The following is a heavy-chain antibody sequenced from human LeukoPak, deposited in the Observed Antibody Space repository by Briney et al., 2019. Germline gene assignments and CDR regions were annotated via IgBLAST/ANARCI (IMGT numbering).Heavy chain of an antibody. D-gene: IGHD4-17*01. CDR1: GYTFTSYG. Sequence: ASVKVSCKASGYTFTSYGISWVRQAPGQGLEWMGWISAYNGNTNYAQKLQGRVTMTTDTSTSTAYMELRSLRSDDTAVYYCARGFYGDYVSSINWFDPWGQGTLVTVSS. CDR2: ISAYNGNT. J-gene: IGHJ5*02. CDR3: ARGFYGDYVSSINWFDP. V-gene: IGHV1-18*01.